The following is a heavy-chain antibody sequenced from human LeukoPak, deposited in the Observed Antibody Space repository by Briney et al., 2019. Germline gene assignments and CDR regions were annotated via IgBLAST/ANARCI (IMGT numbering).Heavy chain of an antibody. D-gene: IGHD2-2*02. CDR1: GYTFTGYY. J-gene: IGHJ5*02. Sequence: GASVKVSCKASGYTFTGYYIHWVRQAPGQGLEWMGWIDPKSGGTNYAQKFQGRVTMTRDTSISTAYMELSRLRSDDTAVYYCARVGMGCSSTSCYTPWGQGTLVTVSS. CDR2: IDPKSGGT. CDR3: ARVGMGCSSTSCYTP. V-gene: IGHV1-2*02.